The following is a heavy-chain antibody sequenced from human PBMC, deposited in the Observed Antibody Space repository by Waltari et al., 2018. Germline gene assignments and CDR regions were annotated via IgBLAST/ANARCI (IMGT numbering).Heavy chain of an antibody. V-gene: IGHV3-30-3*02. Sequence: QVQLVESGGGVVQPWTSPKLSRVGSGSIFRAFNRLWVRQAPGKGLEGVACISFDGSSTTYVDSVRGRFSISRDNSKHILYLQMHNLRTDDTAVYYCGKILLEGVTPNMGSWGQGTLVTVSS. J-gene: IGHJ5*02. CDR1: GSIFRAFN. D-gene: IGHD2-21*02. CDR3: GKILLEGVTPNMGS. CDR2: ISFDGSST.